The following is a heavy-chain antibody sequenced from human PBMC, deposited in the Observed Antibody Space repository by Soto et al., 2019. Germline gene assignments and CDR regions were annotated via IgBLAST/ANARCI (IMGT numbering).Heavy chain of an antibody. CDR3: ARGLPHFDY. J-gene: IGHJ4*02. Sequence: QVQLVESGGGVVQPGRSLRLSCAASGFTFSSYAMHWVRQAPGKGLEWVAVISYDGSNKYYADSVKGRLTISRDNSKNTLYLQMNSLRAEDTAVYYCARGLPHFDYWGQGTLVTVSS. CDR2: ISYDGSNK. D-gene: IGHD4-17*01. V-gene: IGHV3-30-3*01. CDR1: GFTFSSYA.